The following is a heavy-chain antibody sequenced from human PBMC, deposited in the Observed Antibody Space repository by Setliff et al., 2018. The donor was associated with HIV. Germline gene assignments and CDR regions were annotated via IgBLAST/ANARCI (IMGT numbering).Heavy chain of an antibody. J-gene: IGHJ5*02. CDR2: IDHSGST. V-gene: IGHV4-34*01. CDR3: ARGTKGSRWSVTRINWFDT. Sequence: TLSLTCAVYGGSFRGYYRNWIRQSPDKGLEWIGEIDHSGSTNYNPSLRSRVIMSADTPKSQFSLNLTSLTAGDTAVYYCARGTKGSRWSVTRINWFDTWGQGTLVTVSS. D-gene: IGHD6-13*01. CDR1: GGSFRGYY.